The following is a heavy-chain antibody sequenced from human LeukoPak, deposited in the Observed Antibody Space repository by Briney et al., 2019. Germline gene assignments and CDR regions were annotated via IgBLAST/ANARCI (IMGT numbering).Heavy chain of an antibody. Sequence: GESLKISCKGSGYSFTNNCIAWVRQMPGTGLEWMGIIYPGDSDTRYSPSFQGQVTISAHKSISTAYLQWSTLKASDTAMYYCARRSSGGKDVDYWGQGTLVTVSS. J-gene: IGHJ4*02. D-gene: IGHD6-19*01. V-gene: IGHV5-51*01. CDR2: IYPGDSDT. CDR3: ARRSSGGKDVDY. CDR1: GYSFTNNC.